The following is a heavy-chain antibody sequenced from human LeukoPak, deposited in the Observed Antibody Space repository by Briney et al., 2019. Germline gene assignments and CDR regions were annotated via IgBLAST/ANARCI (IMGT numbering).Heavy chain of an antibody. CDR3: AAESGIFSAPYYYYGMDA. Sequence: ASVKVSCKASGFXFGTSAFQWLQARGQRLEWIGWIVVGSGNTRYAQKFQGRVTITRDMSTSTAYMELSSLRSEDTAVYYCAAESGIFSAPYYYYGMDAWGQGTTVTVSS. D-gene: IGHD3-9*01. CDR2: IVVGSGNT. J-gene: IGHJ6*02. V-gene: IGHV1-58*01. CDR1: GFXFGTSA.